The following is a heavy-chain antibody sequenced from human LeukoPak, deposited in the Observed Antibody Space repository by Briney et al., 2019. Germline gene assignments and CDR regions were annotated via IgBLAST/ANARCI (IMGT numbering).Heavy chain of an antibody. CDR2: IYYSGST. Sequence: SETLSLTCTVSGGSISSYYWSWIRQPPGKGLEWIGYIYYSGSTNYNPSLKSRVTISVDTSKNQFSPKLSSVTAADTAVYYCARGRRYDLRYYYYGMDVWGQGTTVTVSS. CDR3: ARGRRYDLRYYYYGMDV. D-gene: IGHD3-9*01. J-gene: IGHJ6*02. V-gene: IGHV4-59*01. CDR1: GGSISSYY.